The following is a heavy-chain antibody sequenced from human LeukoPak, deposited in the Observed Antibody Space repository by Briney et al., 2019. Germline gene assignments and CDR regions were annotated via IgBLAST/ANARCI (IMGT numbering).Heavy chain of an antibody. V-gene: IGHV3-66*01. CDR2: IYSGGST. CDR1: GFTVSSKY. J-gene: IGHJ4*02. CDR3: ASCPEHYGVFRRNYFDY. Sequence: GGSLRLSCAASGFTVSSKYMSWVRQAPGKGLEWVSVIYSGGSTYYADSVKGRFTISRDNSKNTLYLQINSLRAEDTAVYYCASCPEHYGVFRRNYFDYWGQGTLVTVSS. D-gene: IGHD4-17*01.